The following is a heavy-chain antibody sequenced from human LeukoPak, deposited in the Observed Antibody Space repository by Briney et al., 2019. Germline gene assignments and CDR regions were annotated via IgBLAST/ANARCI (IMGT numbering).Heavy chain of an antibody. CDR2: ISYDGSNK. CDR3: AKDGELESEGAFDY. J-gene: IGHJ4*02. Sequence: PGGSLRLSCAAFGFTFSSYAMHWVRQAPGKGLEWVAVISYDGSNKYYADSVKGRFTISRDNSKNTLYLQMNSLRAEDTAVYYCAKDGELESEGAFDYWGQGTLVTVSS. CDR1: GFTFSSYA. V-gene: IGHV3-30-3*01. D-gene: IGHD1-1*01.